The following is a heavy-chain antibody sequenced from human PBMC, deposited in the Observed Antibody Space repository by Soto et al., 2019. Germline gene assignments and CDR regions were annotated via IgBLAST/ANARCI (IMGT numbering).Heavy chain of an antibody. Sequence: VQLVESGGGLVQPGGSLRLSCAASGFSFSSYWMHWVRHAPGKGLVWVSRINSDGSSTTYADSVKGRFTISRDNAKNTLYLQMISLTPEATAVYYCAKVLPAGTRYLQHWGQGTLVTVSS. CDR3: AKVLPAGTRYLQH. V-gene: IGHV3-74*01. J-gene: IGHJ1*01. CDR1: GFSFSSYW. CDR2: INSDGSST. D-gene: IGHD2-2*01.